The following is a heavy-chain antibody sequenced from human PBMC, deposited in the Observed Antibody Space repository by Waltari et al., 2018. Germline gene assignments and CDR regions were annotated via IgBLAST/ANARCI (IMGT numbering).Heavy chain of an antibody. CDR1: GFTFSSYS. D-gene: IGHD6-13*01. CDR2: ISGSGGST. Sequence: EVQLVESGGGLVQPGGSLRLSCSASGFTFSSYSMRLVRQAPGKGLEWVSAISGSGGSTYYADSVKGRFTISRDNSKNTLYLQMNSLRAEDTAGYYCAKDQQLPPGAPFDYWGQGTLVTVSS. J-gene: IGHJ4*02. V-gene: IGHV3-23*04. CDR3: AKDQQLPPGAPFDY.